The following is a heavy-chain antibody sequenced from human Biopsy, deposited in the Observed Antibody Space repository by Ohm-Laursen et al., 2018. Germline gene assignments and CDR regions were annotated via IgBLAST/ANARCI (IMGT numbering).Heavy chain of an antibody. V-gene: IGHV1-2*02. D-gene: IGHD5-24*01. CDR3: VKATGGKRYGMDV. Sequence: ASVKVSRKASGYTFIAYNIHWVRQAPGQGLEWMGWITPESGGTDYAQKFRGRVSMTRDTSISTVYMELKSLTSDDTAVYYCVKATGGKRYGMDVWGQGTTVTVSS. CDR1: GYTFIAYN. CDR2: ITPESGGT. J-gene: IGHJ6*02.